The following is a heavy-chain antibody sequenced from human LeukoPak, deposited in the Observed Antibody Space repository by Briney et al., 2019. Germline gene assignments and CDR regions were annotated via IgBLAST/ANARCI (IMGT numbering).Heavy chain of an antibody. V-gene: IGHV1-69*05. CDR2: IIPIFGTA. J-gene: IGHJ4*02. Sequence: SVKVSCKASGYTFTSYGISWVRQAPGQGLEWMGGIIPIFGTANYAQKFQGRVTITTDESTSTAYMELSSLRSEDTAVYYCATRYGGSFYYFDYWGQGTLVTVSS. CDR3: ATRYGGSFYYFDY. CDR1: GYTFTSYG. D-gene: IGHD1-26*01.